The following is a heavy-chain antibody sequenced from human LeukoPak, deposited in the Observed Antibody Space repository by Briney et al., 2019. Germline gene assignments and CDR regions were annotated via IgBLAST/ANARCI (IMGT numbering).Heavy chain of an antibody. D-gene: IGHD2-2*01. CDR3: ARVGLVVPAAMDY. Sequence: SETLSLTCTVSGVSISSYYWSWIRQPPGKGLEWIGYIYYSGSTNYNPSLKSRVTISVDTTKNQFSLKLSSVTAADTAVYYCARVGLVVPAAMDYWGQGTLVTVSS. CDR1: GVSISSYY. CDR2: IYYSGST. V-gene: IGHV4-59*01. J-gene: IGHJ4*02.